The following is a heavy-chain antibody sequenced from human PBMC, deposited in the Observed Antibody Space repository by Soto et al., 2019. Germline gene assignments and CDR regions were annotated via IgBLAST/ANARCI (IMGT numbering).Heavy chain of an antibody. Sequence: QVQLVQSGAEVKKPGSSVKVSCKASGGTFSSYTISWVRQAPGQGLEWMGRIIPILGIANYAQKFQGRVTITADKXTXTAXMELSSLRPEDTAVYYCARAYSSSWPGYYYYGMDVWGQGTTVTVSS. CDR1: GGTFSSYT. J-gene: IGHJ6*02. CDR2: IIPILGIA. V-gene: IGHV1-69*02. D-gene: IGHD6-13*01. CDR3: ARAYSSSWPGYYYYGMDV.